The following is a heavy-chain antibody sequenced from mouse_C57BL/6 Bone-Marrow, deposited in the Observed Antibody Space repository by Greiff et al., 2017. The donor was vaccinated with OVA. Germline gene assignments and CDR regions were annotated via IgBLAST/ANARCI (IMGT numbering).Heavy chain of an antibody. D-gene: IGHD1-1*01. CDR3: AREGTTVPYYFDY. CDR2: ISYDGSN. V-gene: IGHV3-6*01. J-gene: IGHJ2*01. CDR1: GYSITSGYY. Sequence: EVQLVESGPGLVKPSQSLSLTCSVTGYSITSGYYWNWIRQFPGNKLEWMGYISYDGSNNYNPSLKNRISITRDTSKNQFFLKLNSVTTEDTATYYCAREGTTVPYYFDYWGQGTTLTVSS.